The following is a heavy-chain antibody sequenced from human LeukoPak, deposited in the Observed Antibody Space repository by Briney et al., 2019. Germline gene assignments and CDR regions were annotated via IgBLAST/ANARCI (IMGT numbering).Heavy chain of an antibody. CDR2: IYYSGST. CDR1: GGSISSYY. CDR3: ARHFWGAFDI. J-gene: IGHJ3*02. V-gene: IGHV4-59*08. D-gene: IGHD3-16*01. Sequence: SETLSPTCTVSGGSISSYYWSWIRQPPGKGLEWIGYIYYSGSTNYNPSLKSRVTISVDTSKNQFSLKLSSVTAAGTAVYYCARHFWGAFDIWGQGTMVTVSS.